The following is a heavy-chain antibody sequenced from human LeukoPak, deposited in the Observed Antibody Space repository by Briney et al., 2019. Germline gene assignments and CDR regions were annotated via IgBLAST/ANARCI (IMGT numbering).Heavy chain of an antibody. J-gene: IGHJ4*02. V-gene: IGHV3-21*01. CDR2: ISSSSNYI. CDR3: AARVGATTVDY. CDR1: GFTFSSYS. D-gene: IGHD1-26*01. Sequence: KTGGSLRLSCAASGFTFSSYSMNWVRQAPGKGLEWVSSISSSSNYIYYADSVKGRFTISRDNAKNSLSLQMNSLRAEDTAVYYCAARVGATTVDYWGQGTLVTVSS.